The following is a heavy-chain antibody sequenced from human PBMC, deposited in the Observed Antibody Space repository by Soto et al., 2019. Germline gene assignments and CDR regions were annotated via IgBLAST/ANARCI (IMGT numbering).Heavy chain of an antibody. CDR2: IIPILGIA. D-gene: IGHD3-10*01. CDR1: GGTFSSYT. CDR3: ARARFGELLTNLFDP. J-gene: IGHJ5*02. V-gene: IGHV1-69*02. Sequence: SVKVSCKASGGTFSSYTISWVRQAPGQGLEWMGRIIPILGIANYAQKFQGRVTITADKSTSTAYMELSSLRSEDTAVYYCARARFGELLTNLFDPWGQGTLVTVSS.